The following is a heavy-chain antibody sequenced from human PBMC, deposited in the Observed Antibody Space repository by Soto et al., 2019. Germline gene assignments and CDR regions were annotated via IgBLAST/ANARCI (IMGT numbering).Heavy chain of an antibody. Sequence: GGSLRLSCAASGFTFSSYGMHWVRQAPGKGLEWVAVIWYDGSNKYYADSVKGRFTISRDNSKNTLYLQMNSLRAEDTAVYYCARDVAWGSYPREFDYWGQGTLVTVSS. CDR3: ARDVAWGSYPREFDY. CDR1: GFTFSSYG. D-gene: IGHD1-26*01. J-gene: IGHJ4*02. CDR2: IWYDGSNK. V-gene: IGHV3-33*01.